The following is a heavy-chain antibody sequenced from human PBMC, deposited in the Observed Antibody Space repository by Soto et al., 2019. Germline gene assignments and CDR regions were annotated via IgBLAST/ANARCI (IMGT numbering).Heavy chain of an antibody. CDR3: VSDRGYGHASVPYS. V-gene: IGHV3-30*03. J-gene: IGHJ4*02. CDR1: GFTFTSYG. D-gene: IGHD5-18*01. CDR2: ISYDGGLQ. Sequence: QAHLVESAGGVVQPGRSLRLSCAASGFTFTSYGMHWVRQAPGTRLEWVAVISYDGGLQHYADSVKGRFTISRDNSKNMVHLQMNSLRAEDTAVYYCVSDRGYGHASVPYSWGQGTLVSVSS.